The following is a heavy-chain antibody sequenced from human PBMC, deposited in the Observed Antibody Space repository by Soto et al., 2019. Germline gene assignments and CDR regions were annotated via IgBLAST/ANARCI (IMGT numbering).Heavy chain of an antibody. CDR1: GGSISGADYC. CDR2: IYYNGNT. CDR3: ARDQLEGNWFDP. Sequence: SETLSLTCTVSGGSISGADYCWSWIRQPPGKGLEWIGFIYYNGNTYYNASLKSRVTISLDTSKNQFSLKLNSVTAADTAVYYCARDQLEGNWFDPWGQGTLVTVSS. D-gene: IGHD1-1*01. J-gene: IGHJ5*02. V-gene: IGHV4-30-4*01.